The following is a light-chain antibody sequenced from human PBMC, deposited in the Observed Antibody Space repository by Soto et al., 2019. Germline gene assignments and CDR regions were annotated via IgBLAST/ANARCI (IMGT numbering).Light chain of an antibody. V-gene: IGLV2-14*03. CDR1: RNDIGDYSF. CDR2: EVS. CDR3: CSHSSSITWM. J-gene: IGLJ3*02. Sequence: QSALTQPASVSGSPGQSITISCTGTRNDIGDYSFVSWYQQYPGKVPKLLIYEVSDRPSGVSSRFSGSKSGNTASLTISGLQAEDEAVYYCCSHSSSITWMFGGGTKLTVL.